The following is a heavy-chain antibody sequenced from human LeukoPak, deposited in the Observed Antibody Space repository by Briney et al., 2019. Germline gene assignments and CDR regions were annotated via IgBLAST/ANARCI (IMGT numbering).Heavy chain of an antibody. CDR2: INTNTGNP. Sequence: ASVKVSCTASGYTFTNYGISWVRQAPGQGLEWLGWINTNTGNPTYGQGFTGRFVFSMDTSVSTAYLQISSLKAEDTAVYYCATRYYMDVWGKGTTVIVSS. CDR1: GYTFTNYG. V-gene: IGHV7-4-1*02. J-gene: IGHJ6*03. CDR3: ATRYYMDV.